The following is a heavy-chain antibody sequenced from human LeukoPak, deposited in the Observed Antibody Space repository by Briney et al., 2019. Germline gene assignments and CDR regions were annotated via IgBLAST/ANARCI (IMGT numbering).Heavy chain of an antibody. CDR3: AREEVISGGSCYSECTYFDY. V-gene: IGHV3-30-3*01. D-gene: IGHD2-15*01. CDR2: ISYDGSNK. J-gene: IGHJ4*02. Sequence: GRSLRLSCAASGFTFSSYAMHWVRQAPGKGLERVAVISYDGSNKYYADSVKGRFTISRDNSKNTLYLQMNSLRAEDTAVYYCAREEVISGGSCYSECTYFDYWGQGTLVTVSS. CDR1: GFTFSSYA.